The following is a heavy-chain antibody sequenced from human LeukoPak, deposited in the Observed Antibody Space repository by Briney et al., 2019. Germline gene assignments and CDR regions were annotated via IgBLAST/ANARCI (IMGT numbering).Heavy chain of an antibody. J-gene: IGHJ6*03. D-gene: IGHD5-18*01. V-gene: IGHV4-61*02. Sequence: SETLSLTCTVSGGSISAGSYYWSWIRQPAGKGLEWIGRIYTSGRTDYNASLKSRVTISVDTSKNHFSLNLTSVTAADTAVYYCARVVPPGYFGDRYYYYYMDVWGKGTTVTISS. CDR2: IYTSGRT. CDR3: ARVVPPGYFGDRYYYYYMDV. CDR1: GGSISAGSYY.